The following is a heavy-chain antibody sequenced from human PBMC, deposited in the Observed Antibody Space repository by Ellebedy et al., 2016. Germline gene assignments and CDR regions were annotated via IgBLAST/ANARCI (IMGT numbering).Heavy chain of an antibody. V-gene: IGHV3-15*01. Sequence: GESLKISXAASGLTFRDAWMAWVRQAPGTGLEWVGRIKSKADGGAADYAPPVKGRFTISRDDSKNTLYLQMNSLKTEDTAVYYCTTPTDLGHYDIYDYWGQGTLVTVSS. CDR1: GLTFRDAW. J-gene: IGHJ4*02. CDR2: IKSKADGGAA. CDR3: TTPTDLGHYDIYDY. D-gene: IGHD3-9*01.